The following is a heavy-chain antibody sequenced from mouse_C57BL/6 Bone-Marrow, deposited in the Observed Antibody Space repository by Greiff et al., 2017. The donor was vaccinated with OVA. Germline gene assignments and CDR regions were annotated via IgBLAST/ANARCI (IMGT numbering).Heavy chain of an antibody. V-gene: IGHV2-9-1*01. CDR2: IWTGGGT. D-gene: IGHD2-1*01. J-gene: IGHJ3*01. CDR1: GFSLTSYA. Sequence: QVTLKESGPGLVAPSQSLSITCTVSGFSLTSYAISWVRQPPGKGLEWLGVIWTGGGTNYNSALKSRLSISKDNSKSQVFLKMNSLQTDDTARYYCASPLYYGNLPWFAYWGQGTLVTVSA. CDR3: ASPLYYGNLPWFAY.